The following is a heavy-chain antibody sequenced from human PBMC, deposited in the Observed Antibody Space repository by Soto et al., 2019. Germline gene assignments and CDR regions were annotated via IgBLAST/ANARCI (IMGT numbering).Heavy chain of an antibody. CDR3: AKEFWSGPFHY. CDR1: GFTFSSYG. J-gene: IGHJ4*02. CDR2: IWYDGSNK. Sequence: QVQLVESGGGVVQPGRSLRLSCAASGFTFSSYGMHWVRQAPGKGLEWVAVIWYDGSNKYYADSVKGRFTISRDNSKNTLYRQMNSLRAEDTAVYYCAKEFWSGPFHYWGQGTLVTVSS. D-gene: IGHD3-3*01. V-gene: IGHV3-33*06.